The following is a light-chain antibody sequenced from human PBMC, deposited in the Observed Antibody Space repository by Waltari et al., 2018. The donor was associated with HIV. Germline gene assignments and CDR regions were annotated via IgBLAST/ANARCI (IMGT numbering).Light chain of an antibody. Sequence: DFQMTQAPSSLPASVGARVTITCRASQTISNYLNWYQWKPGKAPKLLIYAASTLQSGVPSRFSVSGSGTDFTLTISSLQPEDFATYYCQQTYSNPLYTFGLGTKLENK. CDR2: AAS. J-gene: IGKJ2*01. CDR3: QQTYSNPLYT. CDR1: QTISNY. V-gene: IGKV1-39*01.